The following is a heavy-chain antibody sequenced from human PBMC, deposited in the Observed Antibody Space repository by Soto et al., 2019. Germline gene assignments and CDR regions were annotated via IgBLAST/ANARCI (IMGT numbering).Heavy chain of an antibody. CDR3: ASGWFGELLGY. Sequence: SETLSLTCTVSGGSISSYYWSWIRQPPGKGLEWIGYIYYSGSTNYNPSLKSRVTISVDTSKNQFSLKLSSVTAADTAVYYCASGWFGELLGYWGQGTLVTVSS. D-gene: IGHD3-10*01. CDR1: GGSISSYY. CDR2: IYYSGST. J-gene: IGHJ4*02. V-gene: IGHV4-59*08.